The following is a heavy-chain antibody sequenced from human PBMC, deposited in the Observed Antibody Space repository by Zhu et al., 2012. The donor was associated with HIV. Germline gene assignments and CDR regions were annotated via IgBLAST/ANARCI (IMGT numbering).Heavy chain of an antibody. V-gene: IGHV4-39*07. CDR1: GASISRSDYY. CDR3: AKQLAYCGGDCQIGWDY. Sequence: QVQLQESGPGLVKPSETLSLTCAVSGASISRSDYYWGWIRQSPWKGPEWIGSIHYSGSTYSNPSLRSRLTISVDTSNNQFSLKLNSVTAADTAVYYCAKQLAYCGGDCQIGWDYWGQGTLVTVSS. J-gene: IGHJ4*02. D-gene: IGHD2-21*02. CDR2: IHYSGST.